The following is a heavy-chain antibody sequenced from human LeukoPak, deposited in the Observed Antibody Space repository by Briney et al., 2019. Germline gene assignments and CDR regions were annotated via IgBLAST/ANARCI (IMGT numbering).Heavy chain of an antibody. J-gene: IGHJ4*02. Sequence: QPGGSLRLSCAASGFTFSSYWMSWVRQAPGKGLEWVANIKQDGSEKYYVDSVKGRFTISRDNAKNSLYLQMNSLRAEDTAVYYCARDRGWELRGYFDYWGQGTLVTVSS. D-gene: IGHD1-26*01. CDR2: IKQDGSEK. CDR1: GFTFSSYW. CDR3: ARDRGWELRGYFDY. V-gene: IGHV3-7*01.